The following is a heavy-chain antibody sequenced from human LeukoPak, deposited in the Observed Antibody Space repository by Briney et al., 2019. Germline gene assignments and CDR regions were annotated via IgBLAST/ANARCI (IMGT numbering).Heavy chain of an antibody. D-gene: IGHD3-10*01. CDR3: ERGLVQYYYGSGSYYKAYHYGMDV. V-gene: IGHV4-34*01. CDR2: INHSGST. CDR1: GGSFSGYY. Sequence: SETLSLTCAVYGGSFSGYYWSWIRQPPGKGLDWIGEINHSGSTNYNPSLKSRVTISVDTSKNQFSLKLSAVTDADTAVYYCERGLVQYYYGSGSYYKAYHYGMDVWGQGTTVTVSS. J-gene: IGHJ6*02.